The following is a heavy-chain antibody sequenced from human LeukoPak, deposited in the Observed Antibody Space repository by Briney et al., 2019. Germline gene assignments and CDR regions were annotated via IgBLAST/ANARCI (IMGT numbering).Heavy chain of an antibody. J-gene: IGHJ4*02. Sequence: SGPTLVNPTQTLTLTCTFSGFSLSTSGMFVNWIRQPPGKALEWLALINWDDDKSYSTPLKTRLTISKNPSKNQVVLTMANMDPVDTATYYCARVSGRMSGYDSGFDDWGQGTLVTVSS. CDR3: ARVSGRMSGYDSGFDD. D-gene: IGHD5-12*01. CDR1: GFSLSTSGMF. CDR2: INWDDDK. V-gene: IGHV2-70*01.